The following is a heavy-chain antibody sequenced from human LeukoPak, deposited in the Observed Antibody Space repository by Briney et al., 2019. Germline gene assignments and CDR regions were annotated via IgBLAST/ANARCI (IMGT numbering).Heavy chain of an antibody. CDR3: ARVPMFYYYYYMDV. J-gene: IGHJ6*03. V-gene: IGHV4-34*01. CDR2: INHSGST. Sequence: PSETLSLTCAVYGGSFSGYYWSWIRQPPGKGVEWIGEINHSGSTNYNPSLKSRVTISVDTSKNQFSLKLSSVTAADTAVYYCARVPMFYYYYYMDVWGKGTTVTVSS. D-gene: IGHD3-10*02. CDR1: GGSFSGYY.